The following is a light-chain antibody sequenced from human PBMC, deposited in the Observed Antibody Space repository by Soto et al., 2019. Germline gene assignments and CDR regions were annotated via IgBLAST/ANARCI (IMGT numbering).Light chain of an antibody. Sequence: DIQMTQSPSTLSASVGDRVTITCRASQSISSWLVWYQQRPGKAPKLLIYDASRLESGVPSRFSGSGSGTEFTLTISSLQPDDFATYYCQQYRTFGQGTKLEIK. J-gene: IGKJ2*01. V-gene: IGKV1-5*01. CDR3: QQYRT. CDR2: DAS. CDR1: QSISSW.